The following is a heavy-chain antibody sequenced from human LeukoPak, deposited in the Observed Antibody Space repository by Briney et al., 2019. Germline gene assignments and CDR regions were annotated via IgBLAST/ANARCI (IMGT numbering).Heavy chain of an antibody. J-gene: IGHJ4*02. D-gene: IGHD3-22*01. CDR3: ARDRIVEGIRDY. Sequence: GGSLRLSCAASGFTFSGYWMSWVRQAPGKGLEWVANIKQDGSEKSYVDSVKGRFTISTDNAKNSLYLQMNSLRAEDTAVYYCARDRIVEGIRDYWGQGTLVTVSS. V-gene: IGHV3-7*01. CDR1: GFTFSGYW. CDR2: IKQDGSEK.